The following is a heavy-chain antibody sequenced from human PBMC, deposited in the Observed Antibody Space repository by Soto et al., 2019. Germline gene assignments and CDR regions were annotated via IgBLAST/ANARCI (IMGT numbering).Heavy chain of an antibody. J-gene: IGHJ4*02. CDR3: AKDSGYDSEHFDY. CDR1: GFTFDDYA. Sequence: DVQLVESGGGLVQPGRSLRLSCAASGFTFDDYAMHWVRQAPGKGLEWVSGISWNSGSIGYADSVKGRFTISRDNAKNSLYLQMNSLRAEDTALYYCAKDSGYDSEHFDYWGQGTLVTVSS. CDR2: ISWNSGSI. D-gene: IGHD5-12*01. V-gene: IGHV3-9*01.